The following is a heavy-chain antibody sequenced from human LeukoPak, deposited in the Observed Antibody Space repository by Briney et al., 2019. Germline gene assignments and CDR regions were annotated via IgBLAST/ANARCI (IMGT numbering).Heavy chain of an antibody. CDR3: ARDFVFAPGG. Sequence: GGSLRLSCTASGFTSSSYTMNWVRQAPGKGLEWVSYISSSSSPIYYADSVKGRFTISRDNAKHSLHLQMNSLRAEDTAVYYCARDFVFAPGGWGQGTLVTVSS. CDR2: ISSSSSPI. CDR1: GFTSSSYT. D-gene: IGHD3-10*02. V-gene: IGHV3-48*01. J-gene: IGHJ1*01.